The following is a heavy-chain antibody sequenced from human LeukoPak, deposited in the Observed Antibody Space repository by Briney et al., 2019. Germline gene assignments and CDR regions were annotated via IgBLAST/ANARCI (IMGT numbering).Heavy chain of an antibody. CDR2: IWSDGIFK. D-gene: IGHD6-19*01. Sequence: GRSLRLSCEASGFSFSGFGFHWVRQAPGRGLDRVAFIWSDGIFKDYADSVKGRFTISRDNSKNTVYLQMNSLRVDDTAVYYCARDTAGTGDYWGQGTLVTVSS. CDR1: GFSFSGFG. V-gene: IGHV3-33*01. J-gene: IGHJ4*02. CDR3: ARDTAGTGDY.